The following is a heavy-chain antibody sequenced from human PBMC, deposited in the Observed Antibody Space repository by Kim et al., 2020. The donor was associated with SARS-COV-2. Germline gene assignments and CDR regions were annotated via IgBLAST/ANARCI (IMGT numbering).Heavy chain of an antibody. CDR2: INPNTGDT. D-gene: IGHD6-13*01. J-gene: IGHJ4*02. CDR3: ARLEYSKSHFDY. V-gene: IGHV1-2*02. CDR1: GYTFTAYY. Sequence: ASVKVSCKASGYTFTAYYIHWVRQAPGQGLEWMGWINPNTGDTKYAQKFQGRVTMTRDTSISTAYMELSSLKSDDTAVYYCARLEYSKSHFDYWGQGPLVTVSS.